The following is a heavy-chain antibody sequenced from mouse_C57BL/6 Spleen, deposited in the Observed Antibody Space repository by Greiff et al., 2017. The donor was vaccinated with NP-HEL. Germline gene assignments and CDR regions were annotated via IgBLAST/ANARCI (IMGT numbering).Heavy chain of an antibody. CDR1: GYTFTSYW. CDR3: ARSPTIVTRAYYFDY. CDR2: IYPGSGST. D-gene: IGHD2-5*01. Sequence: VQLQQPGAELVKPGASVKMSCKASGYTFTSYWINWVKQRPGQGLEWIGDIYPGSGSTNYNEKFKSKATLTVDTSSSTAYMQLSSLTSEDSAVYYCARSPTIVTRAYYFDYWGQGTTLTVSS. V-gene: IGHV1-55*01. J-gene: IGHJ2*01.